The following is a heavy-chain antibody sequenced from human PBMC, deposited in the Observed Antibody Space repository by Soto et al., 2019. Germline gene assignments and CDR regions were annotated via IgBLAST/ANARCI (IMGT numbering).Heavy chain of an antibody. CDR2: MNQDGSEK. Sequence: LRLSCAAPGFTFRSYWMSWVRQAPGKGLEWVANMNQDGSEKYFVGSVKGRFTISRDNAKSALYLQMNSLRAEDMAVYYCAREKSYGDSFDYWGQGTLVSVSS. J-gene: IGHJ4*02. CDR1: GFTFRSYW. D-gene: IGHD4-17*01. V-gene: IGHV3-7*01. CDR3: AREKSYGDSFDY.